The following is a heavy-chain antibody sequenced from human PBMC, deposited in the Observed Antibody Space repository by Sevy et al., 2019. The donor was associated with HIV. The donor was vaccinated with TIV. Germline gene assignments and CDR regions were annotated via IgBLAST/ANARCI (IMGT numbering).Heavy chain of an antibody. CDR3: VRDQKGQYSAYDGAGYYGMDV. V-gene: IGHV3-21*01. Sequence: GGSLRLSCAASGFSFNTFSMNWVRQRPEKGLEWVSSISSSSNYIFYADSVKGRFTISRDNAKDSLYLHMNSLRAEDTAVYYGVRDQKGQYSAYDGAGYYGMDVWGPGTTVTVSS. CDR2: ISSSSNYI. D-gene: IGHD5-12*01. J-gene: IGHJ6*02. CDR1: GFSFNTFS.